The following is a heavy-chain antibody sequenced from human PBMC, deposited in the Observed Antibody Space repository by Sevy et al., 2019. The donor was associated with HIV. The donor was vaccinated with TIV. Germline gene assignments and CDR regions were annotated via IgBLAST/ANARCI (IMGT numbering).Heavy chain of an antibody. V-gene: IGHV3-21*01. D-gene: IGHD3-10*01. CDR1: GFTFSIYT. J-gene: IGHJ5*02. CDR3: ARSLGNYYGSGTYQEDWFDP. Sequence: GGCLRLSCAASGFTFSIYTMNWVRQAPGKGLEWVSSISSSSSYIYYTDSVKGRFSISRDNAKNALFLQMNSLSAEDTAVYYCARSLGNYYGSGTYQEDWFDPWGQGTLVTVSS. CDR2: ISSSSSYI.